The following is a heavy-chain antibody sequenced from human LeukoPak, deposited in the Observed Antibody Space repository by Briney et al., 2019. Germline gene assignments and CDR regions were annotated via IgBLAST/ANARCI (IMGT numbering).Heavy chain of an antibody. V-gene: IGHV3-21*01. CDR1: GFTFRSYS. D-gene: IGHD3-22*01. Sequence: GGSLRLSXAASGFTFRSYSMNWVRQAPGKGLEWVSSISSSSSYIYYADSVKGRFTISRDNAKNSLYLQINSLRAEDTAVYYCARGDYYYDSSWDYWGQGTLVTVSS. J-gene: IGHJ4*02. CDR3: ARGDYYYDSSWDY. CDR2: ISSSSSYI.